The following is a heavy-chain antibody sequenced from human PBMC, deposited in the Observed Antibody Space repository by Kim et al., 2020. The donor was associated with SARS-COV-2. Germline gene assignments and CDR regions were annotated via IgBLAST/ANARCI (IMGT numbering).Heavy chain of an antibody. V-gene: IGHV3-23*01. D-gene: IGHD3-22*01. CDR1: GFTFSSYA. Sequence: GGSLRLSCAASGFTFSSYAMSWVRQAPGKGLEWVSAISGSGGNTYYADSVKGRFTISRDNSKNTLYLQMNSLRAEDTAVYYCAKDVTGDSSGYSDAFDIWGQGTMVTVSS. CDR3: AKDVTGDSSGYSDAFDI. J-gene: IGHJ3*02. CDR2: ISGSGGNT.